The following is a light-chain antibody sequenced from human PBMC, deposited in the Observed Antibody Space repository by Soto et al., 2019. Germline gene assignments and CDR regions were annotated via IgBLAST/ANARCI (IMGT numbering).Light chain of an antibody. V-gene: IGKV1-9*01. J-gene: IGKJ4*01. CDR2: SAS. CDR3: QQLIGNQPL. Sequence: DIQLPQSPSFLSASVGDTVTITCRASQGMSTYLAWYQQKPGKVPKLLIRSASTLQSGVPPRFSGGGSGTDFPLTISPFQRDASVIIYCQQLIGNQPLFGGGPKGEIK. CDR1: QGMSTY.